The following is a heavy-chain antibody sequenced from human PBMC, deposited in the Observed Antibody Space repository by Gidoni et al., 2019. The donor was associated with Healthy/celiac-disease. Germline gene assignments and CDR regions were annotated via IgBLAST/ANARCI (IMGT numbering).Heavy chain of an antibody. D-gene: IGHD5-18*01. CDR2: ISAYNGNT. CDR3: ARDEDTAMVTGIGLAGWFDP. Sequence: QVQLVQSGAEVKKPGASVKVSCKASGYTFTSYGISWVRQAPGQGLEWMGWISAYNGNTNYAQKLQGRVTMTTDTSTSTAYMELRSLRSDDTAVYYCARDEDTAMVTGIGLAGWFDPWGQGTLVTVSS. J-gene: IGHJ5*02. V-gene: IGHV1-18*01. CDR1: GYTFTSYG.